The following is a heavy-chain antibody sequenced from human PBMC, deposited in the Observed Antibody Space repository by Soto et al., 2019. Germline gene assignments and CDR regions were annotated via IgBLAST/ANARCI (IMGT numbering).Heavy chain of an antibody. Sequence: SQTLSLTCNVSGASVSSGSHYLSCLPHAAGKGWEWLRHIYLSGSTKYNPALKSRVTISVDMSKNQFSLRVISVTAADRAVYYCARDRVTPASTFEFCVQGTLVT. D-gene: IGHD2-2*01. CDR3: ARDRVTPASTFEF. CDR2: IYLSGST. J-gene: IGHJ4*02. V-gene: IGHV4-61*10. CDR1: GASVSSGSHY.